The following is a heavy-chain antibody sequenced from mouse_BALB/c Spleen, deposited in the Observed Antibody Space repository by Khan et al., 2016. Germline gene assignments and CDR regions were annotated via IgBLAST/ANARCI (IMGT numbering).Heavy chain of an antibody. Sequence: QVQLKQSGPGLVAPSQSLSITCTVSGFSLTSYGVHWVRQPPGKGLEWLGVIWAGGSTNYNLALMSRLSIRKDNSKSQVFLKMNSLQTDDTAMFYCAREDYYGSRWFPYWGQGTLVTVSA. D-gene: IGHD1-1*01. CDR1: GFSLTSYG. CDR2: IWAGGST. J-gene: IGHJ3*01. V-gene: IGHV2-9*02. CDR3: AREDYYGSRWFPY.